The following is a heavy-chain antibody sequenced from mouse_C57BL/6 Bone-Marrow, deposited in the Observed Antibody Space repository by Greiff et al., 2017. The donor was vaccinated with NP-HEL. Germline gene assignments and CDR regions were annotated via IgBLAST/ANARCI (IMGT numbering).Heavy chain of an antibody. J-gene: IGHJ1*03. V-gene: IGHV1-81*01. CDR2: IYPRSGNT. D-gene: IGHD1-1*01. CDR3: AREGVTTVVAKGDWYFDV. Sequence: VKLMESGAELARPGASVKLSCKASGYTFTSYGISWVKQRTGQGLEWIGEIYPRSGNTYYNEKFKGKATLTADKSSSTAYMELRSLTSEDSAVYFCAREGVTTVVAKGDWYFDVWGTGTTVTVSS. CDR1: GYTFTSYG.